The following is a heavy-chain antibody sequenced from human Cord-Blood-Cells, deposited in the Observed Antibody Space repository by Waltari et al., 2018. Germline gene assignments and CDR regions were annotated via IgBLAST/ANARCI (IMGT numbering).Heavy chain of an antibody. CDR2: IIPTLGIA. D-gene: IGHD3-22*01. CDR1: GGTFSSYA. V-gene: IGHV1-69*09. CDR3: ARDHYYDSSGYDI. Sequence: VQLVQSGAEVKTPGSSVKVSCNAAGGTFSSYAISLVLSAPGQGLEWMGRIIPTLGIANYAQKFQGRVTITADKSTSTAYMELSSLRSEDTAVYYCARDHYYDSSGYDIWGQGTLVTVSS. J-gene: IGHJ4*02.